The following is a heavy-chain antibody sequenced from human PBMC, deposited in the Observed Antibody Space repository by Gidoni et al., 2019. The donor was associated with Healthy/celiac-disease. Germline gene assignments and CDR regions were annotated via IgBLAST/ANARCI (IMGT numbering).Heavy chain of an antibody. CDR3: ARLAYDFWSGYFDY. CDR2: INHSGST. Sequence: QVQLQQWGAGLLKPSETQSLTCAVYGGSFSGYYWSWIRQPPWKGLEWIGEINHSGSTNYNPSLKSRVTISVDTSKNQFSLKLSSVTAADTAVYYCARLAYDFWSGYFDYWGQGTLVTVSS. CDR1: GGSFSGYY. V-gene: IGHV4-34*01. J-gene: IGHJ4*02. D-gene: IGHD3-3*01.